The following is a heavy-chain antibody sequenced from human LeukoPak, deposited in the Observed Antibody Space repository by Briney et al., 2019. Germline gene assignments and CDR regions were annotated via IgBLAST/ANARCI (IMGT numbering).Heavy chain of an antibody. CDR1: GGSISSHY. Sequence: SETLSLTCTVSGGSISSHYWSWIRQPPGKGLEWIGYIYYSGSTNYTPSLKSRVTISVDTSKNQFSLKLSSVTAADTAVYYCARARFTATTPLYFDYWGQGTLVTVSS. CDR3: ARARFTATTPLYFDY. J-gene: IGHJ4*02. CDR2: IYYSGST. V-gene: IGHV4-59*11. D-gene: IGHD4-17*01.